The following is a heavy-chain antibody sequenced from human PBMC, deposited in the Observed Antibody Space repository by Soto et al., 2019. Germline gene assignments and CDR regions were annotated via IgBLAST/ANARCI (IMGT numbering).Heavy chain of an antibody. V-gene: IGHV1-69*06. CDR2: TTPIFGTQ. CDR1: GGTFSTYS. D-gene: IGHD2-2*01. CDR3: ARDSRRDLPPNSYGMDA. Sequence: SVKVSCKASGGTFSTYSISWVRQAPGQGLEWMGGTTPIFGTQNYAQKFQGRVTITADKATSTAYMELSNLRSDDTAVYYCARDSRRDLPPNSYGMDAWGPGTTLTLSS. J-gene: IGHJ6*02.